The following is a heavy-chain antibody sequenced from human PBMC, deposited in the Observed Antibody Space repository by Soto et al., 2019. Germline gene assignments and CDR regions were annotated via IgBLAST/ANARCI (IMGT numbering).Heavy chain of an antibody. J-gene: IGHJ6*03. Sequence: SETLSLTCAVSSGSISSSNWWSWVRQPPGKGLEWIGEIYHSGSTNYNPSLKSRVTISVDKSKNQFSLKLSSVTAADTAVYYCARRAAPRTNSDYYMDVWGKGTTVTVSS. CDR3: ARRAAPRTNSDYYMDV. CDR1: SGSISSSNW. V-gene: IGHV4-4*02. D-gene: IGHD2-15*01. CDR2: IYHSGST.